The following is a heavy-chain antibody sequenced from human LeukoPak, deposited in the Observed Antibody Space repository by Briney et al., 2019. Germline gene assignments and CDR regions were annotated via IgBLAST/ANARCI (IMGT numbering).Heavy chain of an antibody. D-gene: IGHD1-26*01. CDR3: AGQVGARIRYYYTSGLDV. V-gene: IGHV4-59*02. CDR2: MYYSGTT. Sequence: KPSETLSLTCTVSGASVSSFYWNWTRQPPGKGLEWIGSMYYSGTTNYDPSFKSRITISLDTSKNEFSLRLKPLTAADTAVYYCAGQVGARIRYYYTSGLDVWGQGTTVAVSS. CDR1: GASVSSFY. J-gene: IGHJ6*02.